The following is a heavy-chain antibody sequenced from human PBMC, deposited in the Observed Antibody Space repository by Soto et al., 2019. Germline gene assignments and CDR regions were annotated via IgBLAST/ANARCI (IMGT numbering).Heavy chain of an antibody. D-gene: IGHD5-12*01. J-gene: IGHJ4*02. CDR3: ARANSGDDDEFDH. V-gene: IGHV1-2*02. Sequence: QVQLVQSGTEVRKPGASVKVSCKASGYTFTGYYIHWVRQAPGQGLEWMGWVSPKSGDTYYPQKFQGRVTMTRDTSISSVYMELSRLRSDDTAVYYCARANSGDDDEFDHWDQGTPVTVSS. CDR2: VSPKSGDT. CDR1: GYTFTGYY.